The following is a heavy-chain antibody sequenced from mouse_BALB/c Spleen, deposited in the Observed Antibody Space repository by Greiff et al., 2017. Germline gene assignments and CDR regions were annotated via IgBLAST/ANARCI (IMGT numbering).Heavy chain of an antibody. CDR1: GYAFSSYW. V-gene: IGHV1-80*01. CDR3: ARWSGGGAMDD. CDR2: IYPGDGDT. Sequence: QVQLQQSGAELVRPGSSVKISCKASGYAFSSYWMNWVKQRPGQGLEWIGQIYPGDGDTNYNGKFKGKATLTADKSSSTAYMQLSSLTSEDTAVYYCARWSGGGAMDDWGQGTSVTVSS. J-gene: IGHJ4*01.